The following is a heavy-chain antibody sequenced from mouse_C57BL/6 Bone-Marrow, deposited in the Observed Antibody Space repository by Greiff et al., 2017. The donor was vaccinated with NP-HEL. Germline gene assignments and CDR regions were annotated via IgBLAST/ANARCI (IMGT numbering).Heavy chain of an antibody. CDR2: IDPSDSYT. Sequence: QVQLKQPGAELVMPGASVKLSCKASGYTFTSYWMHWVKQRPGQGLEWIGEIDPSDSYTNYNQKFKGKSTLTVDKSSSTAYMQLSSLTSEDSAVYYGARYGNYFAWFAYWGQGTLVTVSA. V-gene: IGHV1-69*01. J-gene: IGHJ3*01. CDR1: GYTFTSYW. D-gene: IGHD2-1*01. CDR3: ARYGNYFAWFAY.